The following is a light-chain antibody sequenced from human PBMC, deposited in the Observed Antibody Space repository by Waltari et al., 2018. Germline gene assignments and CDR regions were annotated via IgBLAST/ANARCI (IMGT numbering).Light chain of an antibody. CDR2: AAS. V-gene: IGKV1-39*01. CDR1: QSISSS. CDR3: QQGHSNPFT. J-gene: IGKJ3*01. Sequence: DIQMTQSPSSLSASVGDRVTITSRASQSISSSLNLYQQKPGKAHTFLIYAASTLQSGVRSRFSGRGSGTDFPLTSGSVQPEDFATYFCQQGHSNPFTFGPGTKVDIK.